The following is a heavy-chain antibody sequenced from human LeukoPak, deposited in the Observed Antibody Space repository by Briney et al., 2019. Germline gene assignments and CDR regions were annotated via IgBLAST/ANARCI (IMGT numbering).Heavy chain of an antibody. CDR3: ATPPYYYGSGKENY. V-gene: IGHV3-21*01. CDR2: ISSSSSYT. J-gene: IGHJ4*02. Sequence: GGSLRLSCAASGFTFSSYSMNWARQAPGKGLEWVSSISSSSSYTYYADSVKGRFTISRDNAKNSLYLQMNSLRAEDTAVYYCATPPYYYGSGKENYWGQGTLVTVSS. D-gene: IGHD3-10*01. CDR1: GFTFSSYS.